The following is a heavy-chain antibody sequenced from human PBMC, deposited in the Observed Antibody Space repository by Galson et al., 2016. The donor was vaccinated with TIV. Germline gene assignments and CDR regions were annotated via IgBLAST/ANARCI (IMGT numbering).Heavy chain of an antibody. J-gene: IGHJ3*02. CDR1: GYTFTGYY. D-gene: IGHD4-17*01. V-gene: IGHV1-2*02. CDR3: ARDPSPVTTSPFDI. Sequence: SVKVSCKASGYTFTGYYMHWVRQAPGQGLEWMGWINPDSGDTNYSQKFQGRVTMTRDTSINTAYVELSNLKSDDTAVYYCARDPSPVTTSPFDIWGQGTMVTVSS. CDR2: INPDSGDT.